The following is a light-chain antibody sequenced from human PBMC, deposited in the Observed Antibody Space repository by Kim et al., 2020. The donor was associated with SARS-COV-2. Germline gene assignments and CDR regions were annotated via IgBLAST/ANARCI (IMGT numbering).Light chain of an antibody. CDR1: QSVRNS. V-gene: IGKV1-5*01. J-gene: IGKJ2*01. Sequence: SASVGDRLPITCGAIQSVRNSLAWHQQNPGKAPTLVLYAASSLESGVPSRFSGSGSGTEFTLTINSLQPDDFATYCCQQYDNYPVTFGQGTKLEI. CDR3: QQYDNYPVT. CDR2: AAS.